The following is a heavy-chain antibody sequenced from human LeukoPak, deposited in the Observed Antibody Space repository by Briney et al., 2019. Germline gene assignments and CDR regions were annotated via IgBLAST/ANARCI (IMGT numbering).Heavy chain of an antibody. Sequence: GGSLRLSCAASGFTFSSYTMNWVRQAPGKGLEWVSYISSSGTYIFYADALKGRFTISRDNAKNSLYLQMNSLRAEDTALYYCVGHYGPGLDYWGQGTLVTVSS. CDR1: GFTFSSYT. CDR2: ISSSGTYI. D-gene: IGHD3-10*01. CDR3: VGHYGPGLDY. J-gene: IGHJ4*02. V-gene: IGHV3-21*01.